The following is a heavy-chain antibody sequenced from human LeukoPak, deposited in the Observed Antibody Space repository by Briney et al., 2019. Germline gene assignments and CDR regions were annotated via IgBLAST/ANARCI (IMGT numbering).Heavy chain of an antibody. J-gene: IGHJ4*02. CDR2: INHSGST. V-gene: IGHV4-34*01. CDR1: GFTFSSYA. CDR3: ARGPSGYHNT. D-gene: IGHD5-12*01. Sequence: PGGSLRLSCAASGFTFSSYAMSWIRQPPGKGLEWIGEINHSGSTNYNPSLKSRVTISVDTSKNQFSLKLSSVTAADTAVYYCARGPSGYHNTGGQGTLVTVSS.